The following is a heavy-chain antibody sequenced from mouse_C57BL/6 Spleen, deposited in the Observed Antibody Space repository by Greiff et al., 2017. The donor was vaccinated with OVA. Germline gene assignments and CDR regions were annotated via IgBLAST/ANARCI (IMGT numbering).Heavy chain of an antibody. J-gene: IGHJ2*01. CDR3: ARSRSSSSYFDD. CDR1: GYTFTSYW. V-gene: IGHV1-50*01. CDR2: IDPSDSYT. Sequence: QVQLQQPGAELVKPGASVKLSCKASGYTFTSYWMQWVKQRPGQGLEWIGEIDPSDSYTNYNQKFKGKATLTVDTSSSTAYMQLSSLTSEDSAVYDCARSRSSSSYFDDWGQGTTLTVAS. D-gene: IGHD1-3*01.